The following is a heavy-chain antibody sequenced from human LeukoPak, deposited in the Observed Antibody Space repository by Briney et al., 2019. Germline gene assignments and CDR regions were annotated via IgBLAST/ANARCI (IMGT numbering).Heavy chain of an antibody. CDR1: GGSMSSYY. Sequence: KASETLSLTCTVSGGSMSSYYWTWIRQPPGKGLEWIGYIYYSGSTNYNPSLKSRVTISVDTSKNQFSLKLSSVTAADTAVYYCARVRGSSGWYTFDYWGQGTLVTVSS. D-gene: IGHD6-19*01. V-gene: IGHV4-59*01. CDR2: IYYSGST. J-gene: IGHJ4*02. CDR3: ARVRGSSGWYTFDY.